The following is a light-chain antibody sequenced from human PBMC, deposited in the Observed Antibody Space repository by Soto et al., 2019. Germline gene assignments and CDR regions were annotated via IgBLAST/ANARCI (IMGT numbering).Light chain of an antibody. CDR2: DVT. CDR1: SSDVGSYNF. V-gene: IGLV2-23*02. CDR3: CSYASSSTYV. J-gene: IGLJ1*01. Sequence: QSVLTQPASVSGSPGQSITISCTGTSSDVGSYNFVSWYQQHPGKAPKLMIYDVTNRPSGVSVRFSGSRSGNTASLTISGLQAEDEADYYCCSYASSSTYVFGSGTKVTVL.